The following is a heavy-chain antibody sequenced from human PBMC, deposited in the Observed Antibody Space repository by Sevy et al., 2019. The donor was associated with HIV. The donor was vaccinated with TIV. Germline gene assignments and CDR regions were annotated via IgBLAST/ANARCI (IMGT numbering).Heavy chain of an antibody. V-gene: IGHV3-48*03. CDR1: GFTFNNYE. D-gene: IGHD2-21*02. Sequence: GGSLRLSCAASGFTFNNYEINWVRQAPGKGLEWVSYIGSSGRTIYYADSVKGRLTISRDNAKNSLYLQMNSLRAEDTAVYYCVRVTEDAFDIWGHGTMVTVSS. CDR3: VRVTEDAFDI. CDR2: IGSSGRTI. J-gene: IGHJ3*02.